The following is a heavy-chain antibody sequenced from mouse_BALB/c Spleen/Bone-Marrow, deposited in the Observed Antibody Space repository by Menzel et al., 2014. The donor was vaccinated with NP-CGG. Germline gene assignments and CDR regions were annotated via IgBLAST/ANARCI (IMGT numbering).Heavy chain of an antibody. CDR3: TREGDSPFAY. V-gene: IGHV1S81*02. CDR1: GYTFTSYY. J-gene: IGHJ3*01. D-gene: IGHD2-13*01. Sequence: QVQLKHSGAELVKPGASVKLSCKAPGYTFTSYYMYWVKQRPGQGLEWIGEINPSNGGTNFNEKFKSKATLTVDKSSSTAYMQLSSLTSEDSAVYYCTREGDSPFAYWGQGTLVTVSA. CDR2: INPSNGGT.